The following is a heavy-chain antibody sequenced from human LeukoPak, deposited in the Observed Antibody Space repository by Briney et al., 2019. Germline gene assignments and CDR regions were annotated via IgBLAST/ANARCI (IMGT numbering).Heavy chain of an antibody. Sequence: SETLSLTCTVSGGSISRSIYYWGWIRQPPGKGLEWIGSIYYSGTTYYNPSLKSRVTISVDTSKKQFSLKLSSVTAADPAVYYCTRELSGSQDYWGQGTLVTVSS. CDR3: TRELSGSQDY. D-gene: IGHD3-22*01. V-gene: IGHV4-39*07. J-gene: IGHJ4*02. CDR2: IYYSGTT. CDR1: GGSISRSIYY.